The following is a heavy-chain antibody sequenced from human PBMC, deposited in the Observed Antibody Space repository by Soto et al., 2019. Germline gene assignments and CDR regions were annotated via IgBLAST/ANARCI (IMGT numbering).Heavy chain of an antibody. D-gene: IGHD1-26*01. J-gene: IGHJ6*02. Sequence: ASVKASCKASGYTFTSYGISWVRQAPGQGLDWMGWISAYNGNTNYAQKLQGRVTMNTDTSTSTAYMELRSLRSDDTAVYSCARVCRDSQRWEVGYYGMDVLGQ. CDR2: ISAYNGNT. V-gene: IGHV1-18*04. CDR3: ARVCRDSQRWEVGYYGMDV. CDR1: GYTFTSYG.